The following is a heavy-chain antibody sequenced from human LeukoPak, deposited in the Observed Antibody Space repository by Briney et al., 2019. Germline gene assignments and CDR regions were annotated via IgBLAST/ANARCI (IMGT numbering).Heavy chain of an antibody. J-gene: IGHJ4*02. CDR2: ISYDGSNK. CDR1: GFTFSSYG. CDR3: ATLSSSYDY. V-gene: IGHV3-30*03. D-gene: IGHD6-6*01. Sequence: GGSLRLSCAASGFTFSSYGMHWVRQAPGKGLEWVAVISYDGSNKYYADSVKGRFTISRDNSKNTLYLQMNSLRAEDTAVYYCATLSSSYDYWGQGTLVTVSS.